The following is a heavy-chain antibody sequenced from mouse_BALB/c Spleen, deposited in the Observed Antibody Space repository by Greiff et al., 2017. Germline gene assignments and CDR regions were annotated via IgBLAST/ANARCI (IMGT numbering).Heavy chain of an antibody. D-gene: IGHD1-1*01. V-gene: IGHV1-7*01. CDR1: GYTFTSYW. J-gene: IGHJ3*01. Sequence: VMLVESGAELVKPGASVKMSCKASGYTFTSYWMHWVKQRPGQGLEWIGYINPSTGYTEYNQKFKDKATLTADKSSSTAYMQLSSLTSEDSAVYYCARDHYYGSRKFAYWGQGTLVTVSA. CDR2: INPSTGYT. CDR3: ARDHYYGSRKFAY.